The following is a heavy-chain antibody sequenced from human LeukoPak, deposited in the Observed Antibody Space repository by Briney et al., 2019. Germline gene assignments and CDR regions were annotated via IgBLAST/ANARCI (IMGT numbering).Heavy chain of an antibody. CDR2: IKQDGSEK. CDR1: GFTFSSYW. V-gene: IGHV3-7*04. CDR3: ARVDSGSYYESLDY. J-gene: IGHJ4*02. D-gene: IGHD1-26*01. Sequence: GSLRLSCAASGFTFSSYWMSWVRQAPGKGLEWVANIKQDGSEKYYADSVKGRFTISRDNAKNSLYLQMNSLRAEDTAVYYCARVDSGSYYESLDYWGQGTLVTVSS.